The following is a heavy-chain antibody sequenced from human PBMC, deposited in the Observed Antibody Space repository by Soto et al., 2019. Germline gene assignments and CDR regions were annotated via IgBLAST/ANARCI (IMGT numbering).Heavy chain of an antibody. J-gene: IGHJ6*03. Sequence: VASVKVSWKASGYTFTSYAMHWVRQAPGQRLEWMGWINAGNGNTKYSQKFQGRVTITRDTSASTAYMELSSLRSEDTAVYYCARDHRTLELRASYYYMDVWGKGTTVTVSS. D-gene: IGHD1-7*01. CDR1: GYTFTSYA. CDR2: INAGNGNT. CDR3: ARDHRTLELRASYYYMDV. V-gene: IGHV1-3*01.